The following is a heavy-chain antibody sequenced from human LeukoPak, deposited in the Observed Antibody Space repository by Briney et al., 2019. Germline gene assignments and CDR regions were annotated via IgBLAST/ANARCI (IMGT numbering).Heavy chain of an antibody. D-gene: IGHD6-19*01. Sequence: GGSLRLSCAASGFTFSSYGMHWVRQAPGKGLEWVAAISYDGSNKYYADSVKGRFTISRDNSKNTLYLQMNGLRAEDTAVYHCATAPYSSGWLYGMDVWGQGTTVTVSS. CDR2: ISYDGSNK. V-gene: IGHV3-30*03. J-gene: IGHJ6*02. CDR1: GFTFSSYG. CDR3: ATAPYSSGWLYGMDV.